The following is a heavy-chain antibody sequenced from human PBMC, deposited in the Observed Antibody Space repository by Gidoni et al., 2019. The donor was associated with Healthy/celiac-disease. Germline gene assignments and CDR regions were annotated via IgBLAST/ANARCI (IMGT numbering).Heavy chain of an antibody. CDR2: ISWNGGSI. D-gene: IGHD5-18*01. J-gene: IGHJ3*02. V-gene: IGHV3-9*01. CDR1: GFTYDDSA. CDR3: AKGSVDTDMVTLVMGAFDI. Sequence: EVQLVESGGGLVQPGRSLRLSCAASGFTYDDSALPWVRQAPGKGLEWVSGISWNGGSIGYADSVKGRFTISRDNAKNSLYLQMNSLRAEDTALYYCAKGSVDTDMVTLVMGAFDIWGQGTMVTVSS.